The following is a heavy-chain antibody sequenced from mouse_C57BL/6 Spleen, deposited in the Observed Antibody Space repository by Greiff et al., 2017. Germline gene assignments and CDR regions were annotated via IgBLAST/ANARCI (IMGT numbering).Heavy chain of an antibody. Sequence: VQLQQSGAELAKPGASVKLSCKASGYTFTSYWMHWVKQRPGQGLEWIGYINPSSGYTKYNQKFKDKATLTADKSSSTSDMQLSSLTYEDSAVDYCASGDGYYAERDWGQGTLVTVSA. CDR2: INPSSGYT. D-gene: IGHD2-3*01. CDR3: ASGDGYYAERD. J-gene: IGHJ3*01. CDR1: GYTFTSYW. V-gene: IGHV1-7*01.